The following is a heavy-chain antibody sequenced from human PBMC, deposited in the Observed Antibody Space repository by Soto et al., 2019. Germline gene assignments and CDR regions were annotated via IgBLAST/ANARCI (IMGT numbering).Heavy chain of an antibody. D-gene: IGHD5-18*01. CDR1: GFTFISYA. CDR3: AKSLKDDTAMVSY. J-gene: IGHJ4*02. V-gene: IGHV3-23*01. Sequence: EVQLLESGGGLVQPGGSLRLSCAASGFTFISYAMSWVRQARGKGLEWVSAISGSGGSTYYADSVKGRFTISRENSKNTLYLKMNSLSAEDPAVYYCAKSLKDDTAMVSYWGQGTLVPVSS. CDR2: ISGSGGST.